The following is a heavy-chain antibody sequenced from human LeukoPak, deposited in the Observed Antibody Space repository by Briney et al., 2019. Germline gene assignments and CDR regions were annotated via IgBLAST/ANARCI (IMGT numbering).Heavy chain of an antibody. D-gene: IGHD5-12*01. Sequence: SETLSLTCTVSGGSLSSGDYYWSWVRQPPGKGLEWIGYIYYSGSTYYNPSLKSRVTISVDTSKNQFSLKLSSVTAADTAVYYCARSPTRYFDLWGRGTLVTVSS. J-gene: IGHJ2*01. V-gene: IGHV4-30-4*01. CDR3: ARSPTRYFDL. CDR2: IYYSGST. CDR1: GGSLSSGDYY.